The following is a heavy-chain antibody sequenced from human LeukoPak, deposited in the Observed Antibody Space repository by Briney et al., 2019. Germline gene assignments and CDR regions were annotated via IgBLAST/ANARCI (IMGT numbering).Heavy chain of an antibody. V-gene: IGHV3-11*04. CDR2: ISNSGSTI. J-gene: IGHJ4*02. D-gene: IGHD2-15*01. CDR3: GRYCSGGSCYDY. Sequence: LSLTCTVSGGSISSGGYYWSWIRQAPGTGLEWVSYISNSGSTIYYADSVKGRFTISRDNAKNTLYLLMNSLRAEDTAVYYCGRYCSGGSCYDYWGQGTLVTVSS. CDR1: GGSISSGGYY.